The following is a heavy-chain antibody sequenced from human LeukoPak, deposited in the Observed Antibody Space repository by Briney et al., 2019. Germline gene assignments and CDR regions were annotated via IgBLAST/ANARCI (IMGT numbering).Heavy chain of an antibody. V-gene: IGHV4-59*08. D-gene: IGHD3-10*01. CDR3: ASGPPYGSGSYLIDY. Sequence: SETLSLTCTVSGGSITSYHWSWIRQPPGKGLEWIGSIYHSGSTYYNPSLKSRVTISVDTSKNQFSLKLSSVTAADTAVYYCASGPPYGSGSYLIDYWGQGTLVTVSS. J-gene: IGHJ4*02. CDR2: IYHSGST. CDR1: GGSITSYH.